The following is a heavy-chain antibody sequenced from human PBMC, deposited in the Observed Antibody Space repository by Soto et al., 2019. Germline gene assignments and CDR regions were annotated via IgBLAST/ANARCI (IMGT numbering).Heavy chain of an antibody. CDR1: GETLNSNP. J-gene: IGHJ4*02. D-gene: IGHD2-15*01. CDR3: ARKSGRDCHRGGGCFPLDV. V-gene: IGHV1-69*01. CDR2: IVPLSERT. Sequence: QVQLVQSGAEVKKPGASLKVSCKVFGETLNSNPIGWVRQAPGQGLEWVGGIVPLSERTYYAQELQGRVTVTADGSSSTVYVELSNLNSDDTAVYYCARKSGRDCHRGGGCFPLDVWGQGSLITVSS.